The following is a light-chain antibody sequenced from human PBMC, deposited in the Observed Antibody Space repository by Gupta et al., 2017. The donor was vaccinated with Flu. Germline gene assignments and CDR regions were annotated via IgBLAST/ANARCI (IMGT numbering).Light chain of an antibody. CDR2: DAS. Sequence: DIQMTQSPSSLSASVGDRVTITCQASQDISNYLHWYQQKPGKAPKLLIYDASNLQIGVPSRFSGSGSGTNFTFTITTLQPEDIATYYCLQYDKLPAYNFGQGTKLEIK. J-gene: IGKJ2*01. CDR1: QDISNY. CDR3: LQYDKLPAYN. V-gene: IGKV1-33*01.